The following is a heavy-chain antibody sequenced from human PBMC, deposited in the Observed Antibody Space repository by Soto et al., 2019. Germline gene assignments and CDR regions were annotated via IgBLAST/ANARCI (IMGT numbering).Heavy chain of an antibody. CDR3: AKSGFADLEY. CDR2: VSGGGDHT. Sequence: EVQLLQSGGGLVQPGGSLRLSCAASGFTFSTYAMAWVRQAPGKGLEWVSTVSGGGDHTYYADSVKGRSTISRDASKNTLYLQMDSLRFEDTAVYYCAKSGFADLEYWGQGALVTVSS. D-gene: IGHD1-26*01. J-gene: IGHJ1*01. CDR1: GFTFSTYA. V-gene: IGHV3-23*01.